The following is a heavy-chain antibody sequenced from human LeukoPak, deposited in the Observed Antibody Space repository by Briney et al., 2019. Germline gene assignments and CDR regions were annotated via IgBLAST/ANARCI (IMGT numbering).Heavy chain of an antibody. V-gene: IGHV1-2*02. Sequence: ASVKVSCKASGYTFTGYYMHWVRQAPGQGLEWMGWINPNSGGTNYAQKFQGRVTMTRDTSISTAYMELSRLRSDDTAVYYCARDLASGGYYYMDVWGKGTTVTVSS. CDR3: ARDLASGGYYYMDV. D-gene: IGHD3-10*01. J-gene: IGHJ6*03. CDR1: GYTFTGYY. CDR2: INPNSGGT.